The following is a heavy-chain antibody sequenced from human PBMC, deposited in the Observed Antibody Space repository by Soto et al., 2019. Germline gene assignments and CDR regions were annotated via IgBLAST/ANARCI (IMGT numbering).Heavy chain of an antibody. D-gene: IGHD3-3*01. CDR2: IFHTGST. V-gene: IGHV4-30-2*01. J-gene: IGHJ2*01. CDR3: ARVKVGDLFRFDWFFDL. Sequence: SETLSLTCTVSGGSISSGNFSWTWIRQPPGKGLEWIAYIFHTGSTFYNSSLKPRVSISVDRSKNQFSLKLKSVTETDTAVYYCARVKVGDLFRFDWFFDLWGRGTLVTVSS. CDR1: GGSISSGNFS.